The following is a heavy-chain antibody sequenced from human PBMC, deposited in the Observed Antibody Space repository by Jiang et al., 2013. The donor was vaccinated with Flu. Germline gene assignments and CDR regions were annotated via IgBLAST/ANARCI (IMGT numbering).Heavy chain of an antibody. Sequence: KPTQTLTLTCTFSGFSLSTPGMRASWIRQPPGKALEWLARIDWDDDKFYSTSLKTRLTISKDTSKNQVVLKMTNMDPVDTATYYCVRMNYDGSGYYFDYWGQGTLVTVVL. CDR1: GFSLSTPGMR. V-gene: IGHV2-70*04. J-gene: IGHJ4*02. CDR2: IDWDDDK. D-gene: IGHD3-22*01. CDR3: VRMNYDGSGYYFDY.